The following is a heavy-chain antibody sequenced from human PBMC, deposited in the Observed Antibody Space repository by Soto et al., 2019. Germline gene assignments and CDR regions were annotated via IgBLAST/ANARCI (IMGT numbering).Heavy chain of an antibody. D-gene: IGHD3-16*01. V-gene: IGHV3-74*01. CDR2: LNSDGSSK. J-gene: IGHJ6*02. CDR3: ARGLKNYYAMDV. CDR1: GFTFNSYW. Sequence: EVQLVESGGGLVQPGGSLRLSCAASGFTFNSYWMQWVRQAPGKGLVWVSRLNSDGSSKYYGDSMKGRFTISRDNAENTVYLQMNSLRDEDTAVYFCARGLKNYYAMDVWGQGTTVTVSS.